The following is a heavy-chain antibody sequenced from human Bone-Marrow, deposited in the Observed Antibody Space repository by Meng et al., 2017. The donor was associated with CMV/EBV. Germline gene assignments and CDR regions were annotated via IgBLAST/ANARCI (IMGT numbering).Heavy chain of an antibody. Sequence: GGSLRLSCSTSGFTFGAYALSWVRQAPGKGLEWVGFIRSKTNGGTIQYAASVKGRFTISRDDPKSIAYLKMNSLKTEDTAVYYCARDTYFYDSSGYYYVIDYWGQGTLVTVSS. CDR2: IRSKTNGGTI. CDR1: GFTFGAYA. CDR3: ARDTYFYDSSGYYYVIDY. V-gene: IGHV3-49*04. D-gene: IGHD3-22*01. J-gene: IGHJ4*02.